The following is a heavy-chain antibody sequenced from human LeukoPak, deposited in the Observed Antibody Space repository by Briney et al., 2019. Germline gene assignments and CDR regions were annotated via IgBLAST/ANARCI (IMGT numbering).Heavy chain of an antibody. V-gene: IGHV1-3*01. CDR3: ASPDYGDY. D-gene: IGHD4-17*01. CDR1: GYTFTSYA. CDR2: INAGNGNT. Sequence: ASVKVSCKASGYTFTSYAMHWVRQAPGQRPEWMGWINAGNGNTKYSQKFQGRVTFTRDTSANAAYMELSSLRSEDTAVYYCASPDYGDYWGQGTLVTVSS. J-gene: IGHJ4*02.